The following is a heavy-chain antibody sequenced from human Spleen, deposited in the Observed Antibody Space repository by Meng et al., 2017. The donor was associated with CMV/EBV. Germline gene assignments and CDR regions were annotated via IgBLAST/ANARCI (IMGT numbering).Heavy chain of an antibody. Sequence: ETLSLTCAASGFTFSSYSMNWVRQAPGKGLEWVSSISSSSSYIYYADSVKGRFTISRDNAKNSLYLQMNSLRAEDTAVYYCASLYGSGSYYPFDAFDIWGQGTMVTVSS. D-gene: IGHD3-10*01. CDR3: ASLYGSGSYYPFDAFDI. CDR2: ISSSSSYI. CDR1: GFTFSSYS. V-gene: IGHV3-21*01. J-gene: IGHJ3*02.